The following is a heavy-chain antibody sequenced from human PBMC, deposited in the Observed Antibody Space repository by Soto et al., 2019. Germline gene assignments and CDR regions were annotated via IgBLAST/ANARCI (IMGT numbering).Heavy chain of an antibody. D-gene: IGHD5-12*01. Sequence: GGSLRLSCAASGCSFSAYNMHWVRQAPGKGLEWVSAISGSGGNTYYADSVKGRCTISRDNFKNTLYLQLNSLSAEDTAVYYCARARDGYNPDYWGQGTLVTVSS. CDR1: GCSFSAYN. J-gene: IGHJ4*02. V-gene: IGHV3-23*01. CDR2: ISGSGGNT. CDR3: ARARDGYNPDY.